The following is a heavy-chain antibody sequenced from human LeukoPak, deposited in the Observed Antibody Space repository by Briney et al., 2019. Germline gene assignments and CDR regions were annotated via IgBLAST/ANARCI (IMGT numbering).Heavy chain of an antibody. Sequence: ASLRLSCAASGFTFSSFDMHWVRQPTGQGLEWVSTIGTASDTYYPGSVEGRFTLSRDNAKNSLYLQMNSLTAGDTAVYYCARGPPRGKYYYMDVWGKGTTVTVSS. CDR3: ARGPPRGKYYYMDV. CDR2: IGTASDT. J-gene: IGHJ6*03. V-gene: IGHV3-13*01. D-gene: IGHD1-1*01. CDR1: GFTFSSFD.